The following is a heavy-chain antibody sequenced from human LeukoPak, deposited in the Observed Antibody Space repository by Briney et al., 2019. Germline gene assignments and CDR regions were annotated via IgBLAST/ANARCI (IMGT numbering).Heavy chain of an antibody. D-gene: IGHD4-17*01. V-gene: IGHV1-24*01. CDR3: ATDLVYGDKDY. CDR2: FDPEDGET. J-gene: IGHJ4*02. Sequence: ASVKVSCKVSGYTLTELSMHWVRQAPGKGLEWMGGFDPEDGETIYAQKFQGRVTVTEDTSTDTAYMELSSLRSEDTAVYYCATDLVYGDKDYWGQGTLVTVSS. CDR1: GYTLTELS.